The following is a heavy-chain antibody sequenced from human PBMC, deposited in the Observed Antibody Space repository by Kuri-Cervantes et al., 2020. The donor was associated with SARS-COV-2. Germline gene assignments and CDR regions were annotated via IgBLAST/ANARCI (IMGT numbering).Heavy chain of an antibody. CDR3: ARVKSVVTPDIDY. D-gene: IGHD4-23*01. J-gene: IGHJ4*02. Sequence: TLSLTYAVYVGSFSRYYWIWIRHPRGKGLEWIGEINHSGSTNYNPSLKGRVTISVDTSKNQFSLKLSSVTAADTAVYYCARVKSVVTPDIDYWGQGTMVTVSS. V-gene: IGHV4-34*01. CDR2: INHSGST. CDR1: VGSFSRYY.